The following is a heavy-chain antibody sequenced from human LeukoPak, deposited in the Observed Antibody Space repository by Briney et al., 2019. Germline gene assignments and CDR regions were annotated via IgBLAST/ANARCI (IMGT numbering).Heavy chain of an antibody. V-gene: IGHV3-74*01. CDR1: EFTFSNFW. D-gene: IGHD4-17*01. Sequence: GGSLRLSCAASEFTFSNFWMHWVSQTPGKGLVWVSRINTDGSTTTYADSVKGRFTISRDNAKNTLYLQMNCLRAEDTAVYYSLDYGQSWGQGTLVTVSS. CDR2: INTDGSTT. J-gene: IGHJ5*02. CDR3: LDYGQS.